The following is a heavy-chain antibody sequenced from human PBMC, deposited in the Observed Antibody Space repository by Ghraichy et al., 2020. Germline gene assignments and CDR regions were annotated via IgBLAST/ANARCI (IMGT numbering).Heavy chain of an antibody. J-gene: IGHJ4*02. CDR2: ISGGGYTT. D-gene: IGHD4-23*01. CDR1: GFDFGAYV. Sequence: GGSLRLSCAASGFDFGAYVMNWVRQAPGQGLEWISGISGGGYTTYYADSVKGRFTVSRDNAKNMVYLQLNNVRPEDTATYYCAKVETTVVTPLEYWGLGTLVTVSS. CDR3: AKVETTVVTPLEY. V-gene: IGHV3-23*01.